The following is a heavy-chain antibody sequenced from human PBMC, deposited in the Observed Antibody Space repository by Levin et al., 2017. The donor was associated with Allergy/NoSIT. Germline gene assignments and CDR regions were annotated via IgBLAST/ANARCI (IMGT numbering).Heavy chain of an antibody. J-gene: IGHJ6*02. CDR3: ARVSSITIFGVVTDYYGMDV. V-gene: IGHV3-21*01. CDR2: ISSSSSYI. Sequence: GGSLRLSCAASGFTFSSYSMNWVRQAPGKGLEWVSSISSSSSYIYYADSVKGRFTISRDNAKNSLYLQMNSLRAEDTAVYYCARVSSITIFGVVTDYYGMDVWGQGTTVTVSS. CDR1: GFTFSSYS. D-gene: IGHD3-3*01.